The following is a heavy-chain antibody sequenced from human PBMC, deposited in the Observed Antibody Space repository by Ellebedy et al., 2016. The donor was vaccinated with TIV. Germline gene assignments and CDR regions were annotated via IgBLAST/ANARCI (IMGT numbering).Heavy chain of an antibody. CDR2: ISGSGGST. D-gene: IGHD6-19*01. V-gene: IGHV3-23*01. CDR3: AKGRDYSSGWSDY. J-gene: IGHJ4*02. CDR1: GFTFSSYA. Sequence: GESLKISCAASGFTFSSYAMSWVRQAPGKGLQWVSSISGSGGSTYYAASVKGRFTISRDNSKNTLYLQMNSLKAEDTAIYYCAKGRDYSSGWSDYWGQGSLVTVSS.